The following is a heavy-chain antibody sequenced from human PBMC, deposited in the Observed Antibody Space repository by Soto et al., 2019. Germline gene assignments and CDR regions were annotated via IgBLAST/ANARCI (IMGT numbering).Heavy chain of an antibody. CDR2: IYHTVTT. CDR1: GGSITSSNR. D-gene: IGHD3-3*01. Sequence: SETLSLTCAVSGGSITSSNRWSWVRQPPGKGLEWVGKIYHTVTTNYNPSLKSRVTISVDSSKNQFSLRLDSVTAADTAVYYCARLGGYYQAFHNWGQGTLVTVSS. J-gene: IGHJ4*02. V-gene: IGHV4-4*02. CDR3: ARLGGYYQAFHN.